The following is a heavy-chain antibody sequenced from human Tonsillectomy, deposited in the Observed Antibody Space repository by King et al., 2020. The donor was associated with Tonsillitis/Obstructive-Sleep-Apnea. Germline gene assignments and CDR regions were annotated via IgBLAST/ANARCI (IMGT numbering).Heavy chain of an antibody. J-gene: IGHJ4*02. CDR3: AKDFAIPDWYDGYSNLL. Sequence: VQLVESGGGLVQPGGSLRLSCTVSGFTFSGYAMSWVRQAPGKGLDWVSGISGSGASTYYADSVKGRFTISRDNSKNTLYLQMNSLRAEDTAVYYCAKDFAIPDWYDGYSNLLWGQGTLVTVSS. V-gene: IGHV3-23*04. CDR2: ISGSGAST. D-gene: IGHD2-21*01. CDR1: GFTFSGYA.